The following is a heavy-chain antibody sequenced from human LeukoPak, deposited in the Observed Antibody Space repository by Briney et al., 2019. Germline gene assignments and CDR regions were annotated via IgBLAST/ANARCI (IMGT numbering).Heavy chain of an antibody. J-gene: IGHJ6*02. Sequence: GGSLRLSCAASGFIFRNYAIHWVRQAPGEGLEWVAVISSDGANRAYADSVRGRFTISRDNSKNTMYLQMNSLRAEDTALYYCAKQSESYGMDVWGQGTTVTVSS. CDR2: ISSDGANR. CDR1: GFIFRNYA. V-gene: IGHV3-30-3*02. CDR3: AKQSESYGMDV.